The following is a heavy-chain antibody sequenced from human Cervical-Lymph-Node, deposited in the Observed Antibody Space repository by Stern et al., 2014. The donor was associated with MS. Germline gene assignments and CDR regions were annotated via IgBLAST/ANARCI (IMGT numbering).Heavy chain of an antibody. CDR1: GYTFIAYY. Sequence: VQLVESGAEVKKPGASVKVSCKASGYTFIAYYLHWVRQAPGQGLEWMGWINPNSGGTKYAQKFQGWVTMTRDTSISTAYMELSRLRSDDTAVYYCAREGFCSGSTCYSTNYWGQGTPVTVSS. CDR3: AREGFCSGSTCYSTNY. J-gene: IGHJ4*02. V-gene: IGHV1-2*04. CDR2: INPNSGGT. D-gene: IGHD2-15*01.